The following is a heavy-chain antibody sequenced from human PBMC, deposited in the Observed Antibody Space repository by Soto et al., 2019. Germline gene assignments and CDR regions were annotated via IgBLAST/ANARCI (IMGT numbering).Heavy chain of an antibody. V-gene: IGHV3-23*01. CDR3: AAQGGYSGRVYYYGMDV. D-gene: IGHD1-26*01. Sequence: GGSLRLSCAASGFTFSSYAMSWVRQAPGKGLEWVSAISGSGGSTYYADSVKGRFTISRDNSKNTLYLQMNSLRAEDTAVYYCAAQGGYSGRVYYYGMDVWGQGTTVTVSS. J-gene: IGHJ6*02. CDR2: ISGSGGST. CDR1: GFTFSSYA.